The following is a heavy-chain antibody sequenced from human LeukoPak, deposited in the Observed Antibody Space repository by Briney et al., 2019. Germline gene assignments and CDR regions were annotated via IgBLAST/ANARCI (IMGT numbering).Heavy chain of an antibody. D-gene: IGHD3-16*01. CDR2: ISHSGST. J-gene: IGHJ6*02. Sequence: SETLSLTCSVSGYSINSGYYWGWIRQPPGKGLEWIGSISHSGSTFYNPSLKSRVTISVDTSKNHLSLKLTSVTAADTAVYYCARHGGVSGTYFPPHHYGMDVWGQGTTVTVSS. V-gene: IGHV4-38-2*02. CDR3: ARHGGVSGTYFPPHHYGMDV. CDR1: GYSINSGYY.